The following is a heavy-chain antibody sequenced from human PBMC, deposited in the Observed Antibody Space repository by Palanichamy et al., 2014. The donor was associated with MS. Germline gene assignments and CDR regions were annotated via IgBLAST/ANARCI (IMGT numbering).Heavy chain of an antibody. CDR2: ITGSDGAT. Sequence: EVQLLAVWGRPWYSLGGPVRLSCAAFGFTFSNYAMNWVRQAPGKGLEWVSAITGSDGATYYADSVKGRFTISRDNSKDTLYLQMDSLRSEDTAVYYCAKDQTGCSGGRCVREFDYWGQGTLVTVSS. CDR3: AKDQTGCSGGRCVREFDY. J-gene: IGHJ4*02. V-gene: IGHV3-23*01. D-gene: IGHD2-15*01. CDR1: GFTFSNYA.